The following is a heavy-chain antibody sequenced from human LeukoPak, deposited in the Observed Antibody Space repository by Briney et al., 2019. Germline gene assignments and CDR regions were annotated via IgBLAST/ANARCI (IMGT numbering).Heavy chain of an antibody. V-gene: IGHV3-33*01. CDR1: GFIFSSYG. CDR2: IWYDGSNQ. Sequence: GGSLRLSCAASGFIFSSYGMHWVRQAPGKGLEWVAVIWYDGSNQYYADFVKGRFTISRDNSKGTLYLQMNSLRAEDTAVYYCARGPRYDYFWGSYDIWGQGTLVTVSS. CDR3: ARGPRYDYFWGSYDI. J-gene: IGHJ4*02. D-gene: IGHD3-16*01.